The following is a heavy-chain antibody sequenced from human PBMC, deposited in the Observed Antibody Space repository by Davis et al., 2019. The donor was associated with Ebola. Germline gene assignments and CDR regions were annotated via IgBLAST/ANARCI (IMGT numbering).Heavy chain of an antibody. CDR2: IYYSGRT. CDR3: ARLRRGYSGYDYPKRVGLYYYCGMDV. D-gene: IGHD5-12*01. J-gene: IGHJ6*02. Sequence: MPSETLSLTCTVSGGSISSYYWSWIRQPPGKGLEWIGYIYYSGRTNYNPSTKSRVTISVDTSKNQFSLKLSSVTAADTAVYYCARLRRGYSGYDYPKRVGLYYYCGMDVWGQGTTVTVSS. CDR1: GGSISSYY. V-gene: IGHV4-59*08.